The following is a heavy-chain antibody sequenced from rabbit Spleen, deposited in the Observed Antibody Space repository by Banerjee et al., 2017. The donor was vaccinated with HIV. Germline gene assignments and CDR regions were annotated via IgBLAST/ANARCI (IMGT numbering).Heavy chain of an antibody. CDR1: GFSFSSRYY. J-gene: IGHJ4*01. CDR3: ARETSSGWGIVSFYFSL. Sequence: QSLEESGGDLVKPGASLTLTCTASGFSFSSRYYMCWVHQAPGKGLEWIACIYAENSGDTYYASWAKGRFTISKTSSTTVTLQMTSLTAADTATYFCARETSSGWGIVSFYFSLWGPGTLVTVS. CDR2: IYAENSGDT. D-gene: IGHD4-1*01. V-gene: IGHV1S40*01.